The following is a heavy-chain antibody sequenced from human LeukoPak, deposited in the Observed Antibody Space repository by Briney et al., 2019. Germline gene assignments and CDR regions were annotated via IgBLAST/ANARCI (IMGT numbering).Heavy chain of an antibody. Sequence: PGGSLRLSCAASGFTFSSYGMHWVRQAPGKGLEWVAVIWYDGSNKYYPDSVKGRFTISRDNSKNTLYLKMNSLRAEDTAVYYCATIRNCGGDCYYFDYWGQGTLVTVSS. CDR2: IWYDGSNK. V-gene: IGHV3-33*03. J-gene: IGHJ4*02. CDR1: GFTFSSYG. D-gene: IGHD2-21*02. CDR3: ATIRNCGGDCYYFDY.